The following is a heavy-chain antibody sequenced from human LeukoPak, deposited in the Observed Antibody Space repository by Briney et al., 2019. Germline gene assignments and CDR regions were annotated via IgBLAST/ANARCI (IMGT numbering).Heavy chain of an antibody. D-gene: IGHD6-19*01. CDR3: ARGILMAGKFDY. V-gene: IGHV4-61*02. CDR1: GGSISSGSYY. J-gene: IGHJ4*02. CDR2: IYTSGST. Sequence: TTSETLSLTCTVSGGSISSGSYYWSWIRQPAGKGLEWIGRIYTSGSTSYNPSLKSRVTISVDTSKNQFSLKLSSVTAADTAVYYCARGILMAGKFDYWGQGTLVTVSS.